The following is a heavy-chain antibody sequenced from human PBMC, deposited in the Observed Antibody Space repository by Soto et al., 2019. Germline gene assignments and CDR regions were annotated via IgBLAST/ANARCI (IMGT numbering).Heavy chain of an antibody. CDR2: IWYDGSNK. CDR1: GFTFSSYG. V-gene: IGHV3-33*01. J-gene: IGHJ4*02. D-gene: IGHD1-26*01. Sequence: QVQLVESGGGVVQPGRSLRLSCAASGFTFSSYGMHWVRQAPGKGLEWVAVIWYDGSNKYYADSVKGRFTISRDNSKNTLDLQMNSMRAEDTAVYYCARDPIVGATSFDYWGQGTLVTVSS. CDR3: ARDPIVGATSFDY.